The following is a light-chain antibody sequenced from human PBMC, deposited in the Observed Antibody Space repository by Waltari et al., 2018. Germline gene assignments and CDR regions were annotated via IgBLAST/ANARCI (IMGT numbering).Light chain of an antibody. Sequence: QSALTQPRSVSGSPGQSVTISCPGTSSDIGAYDYVSWYQPHPGKPPKRIIYDVTDRPSGVPDRFSGSKSGNTASLTISGLQAEDEADYYCCSYAGSYTYVFGTGTKVTVL. CDR3: CSYAGSYTYV. CDR2: DVT. V-gene: IGLV2-11*01. CDR1: SSDIGAYDY. J-gene: IGLJ1*01.